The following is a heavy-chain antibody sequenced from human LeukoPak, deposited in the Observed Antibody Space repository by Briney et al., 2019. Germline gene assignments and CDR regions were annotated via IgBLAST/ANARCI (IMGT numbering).Heavy chain of an antibody. J-gene: IGHJ4*02. CDR3: AKNVVVKRYIDY. CDR2: ISGSGRTT. Sequence: GGSLRLPCAASGFTFSNHAMSWVRQTPGKGLQWVSVISGSGRTTEYADSVKGRFTISRDNSKNTLSLQMNSLGVEDTAIYYCAKNVVVKRYIDYWGQGTLVTVSS. CDR1: GFTFSNHA. V-gene: IGHV3-23*01. D-gene: IGHD2-15*01.